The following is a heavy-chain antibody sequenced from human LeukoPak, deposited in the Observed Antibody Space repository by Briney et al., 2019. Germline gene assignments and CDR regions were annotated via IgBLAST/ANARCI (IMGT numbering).Heavy chain of an antibody. J-gene: IGHJ4*02. D-gene: IGHD6-19*01. CDR1: GFTFSSYW. CDR2: ISYDGSDK. V-gene: IGHV3-30-3*01. CDR3: ARGLAGTGVY. Sequence: GGSLRLSCAASGFTFSSYWMSWVRQAPGKGLEWVAVISYDGSDKYYAGSVKGRFTISRDNSKNTLYLQMNSLRAEDTAVYYCARGLAGTGVYWGQGTLVTVSS.